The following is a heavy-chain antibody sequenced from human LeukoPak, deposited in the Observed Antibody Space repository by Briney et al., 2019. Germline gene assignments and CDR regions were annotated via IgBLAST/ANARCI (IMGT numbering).Heavy chain of an antibody. CDR3: ARVQGYCSDGRCLF. Sequence: ASVKVSCKASGYSFTGYHIHWVRQAPGQGLEWMGWVNPKSGDTDYAQKFKYRVTMTRDTSITTAYMELSRLTSGDTAVYYCARVQGYCSDGRCLFWGQGTLVTVSS. V-gene: IGHV1-2*02. CDR1: GYSFTGYH. CDR2: VNPKSGDT. D-gene: IGHD2-15*01. J-gene: IGHJ4*02.